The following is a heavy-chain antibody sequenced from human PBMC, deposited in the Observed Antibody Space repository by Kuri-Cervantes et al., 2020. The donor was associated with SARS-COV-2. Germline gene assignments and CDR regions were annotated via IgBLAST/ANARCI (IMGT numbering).Heavy chain of an antibody. CDR2: INPNSGGT. J-gene: IGHJ6*03. Sequence: ASVKVSCKASGYTFTGYYMHWVRQAPGQGLEWMGWINPNSGGTNYAQKFQGRVTMTRDTSISTAYMELSRLRSDDTAVYYCARAYYDFWSGPAPSYYYYYYMDVWGKGTTVTVSS. CDR1: GYTFTGYY. V-gene: IGHV1-2*02. CDR3: ARAYYDFWSGPAPSYYYYYYMDV. D-gene: IGHD3-3*01.